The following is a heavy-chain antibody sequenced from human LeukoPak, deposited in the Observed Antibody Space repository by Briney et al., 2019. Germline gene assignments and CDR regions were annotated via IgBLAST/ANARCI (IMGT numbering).Heavy chain of an antibody. D-gene: IGHD1-26*01. V-gene: IGHV3-53*01. CDR2: LDSTDRT. J-gene: IGHJ3*02. CDR3: ARTIVGATNDAFDI. CDR1: GCSISTTY. Sequence: GGSLRLSCAASGCSISTTYMSWVRQAPGKGPEWVAILDSTDRTYYGDSVKGRFTISRDNSKNTLYLQMNSLRAEDTAVYYCARTIVGATNDAFDIWGQGTMVTVSS.